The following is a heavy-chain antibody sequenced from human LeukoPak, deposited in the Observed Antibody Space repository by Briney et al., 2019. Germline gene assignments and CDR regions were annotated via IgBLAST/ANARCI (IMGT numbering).Heavy chain of an antibody. CDR3: ARDFGRDSSTPEYNWFDP. D-gene: IGHD6-13*01. Sequence: GGSLRLSCAASGFTFSSYGMHWVRQAPGKGLEWVAVIWYDGSNKYYADSVKGRFTISRDSSKNTLYLQMNSLRAEDTAVYYCARDFGRDSSTPEYNWFDPWGQGTLVTVSS. V-gene: IGHV3-33*01. CDR2: IWYDGSNK. CDR1: GFTFSSYG. J-gene: IGHJ5*02.